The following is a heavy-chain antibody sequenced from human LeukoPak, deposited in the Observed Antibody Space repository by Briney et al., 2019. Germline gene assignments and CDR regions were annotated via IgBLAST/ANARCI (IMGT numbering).Heavy chain of an antibody. CDR3: AREVLITMVRGAIRWFDP. CDR1: GFTFSSYE. CDR2: IYSGGST. D-gene: IGHD3-10*01. V-gene: IGHV3-66*01. J-gene: IGHJ5*02. Sequence: GGSLRLSCAASGFTFSSYEMNWVRQAPGKGLEWVSVIYSGGSTYYADSVKGRFTISRDNSKNTLYLQMNSLRAEDTAVYYCAREVLITMVRGAIRWFDPWGQGTLVTVSS.